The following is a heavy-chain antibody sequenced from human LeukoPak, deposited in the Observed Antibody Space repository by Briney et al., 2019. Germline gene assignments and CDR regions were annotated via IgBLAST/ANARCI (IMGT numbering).Heavy chain of an antibody. CDR3: AKDQCSSTTCYGSPGY. CDR1: GFTFSSYG. CDR2: IPYDGSNK. Sequence: GGSLRLSCAASGFTFSSYGMHWVRQAPGKGLEWVAFIPYDGSNKYYGDSVKGRFTISRGNSKNTLYLQMNSLRAEDTAVYYCAKDQCSSTTCYGSPGYWGQGTLVTVSS. J-gene: IGHJ4*02. V-gene: IGHV3-30*02. D-gene: IGHD2-2*01.